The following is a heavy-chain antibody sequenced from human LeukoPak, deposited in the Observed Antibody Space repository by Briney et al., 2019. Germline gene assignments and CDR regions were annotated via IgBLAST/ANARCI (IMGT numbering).Heavy chain of an antibody. D-gene: IGHD2-15*01. CDR3: ARDGGYCSGGSCYSDN. CDR1: GGSFSGYY. CDR2: INHSGST. J-gene: IGHJ4*02. Sequence: PAETLSLTCAVYGGSFSGYYWSWIRQPPGKGLEWIGEINHSGSTKYNPSLKTRVTMSVDTAKNQFSLKMSSLTAADTAVHYCARDGGYCSGGSCYSDNWGQGTLVTVSS. V-gene: IGHV4-34*01.